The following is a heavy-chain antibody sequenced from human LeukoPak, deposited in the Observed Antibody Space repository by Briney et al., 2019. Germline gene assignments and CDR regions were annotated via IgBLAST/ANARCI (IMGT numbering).Heavy chain of an antibody. V-gene: IGHV4-39*01. D-gene: IGHD1-26*01. CDR3: AKSGGYGLNDY. CDR1: GASVSGSPYY. Sequence: SETLSLTCTVSGASVSGSPYYWGWIRQPPGKGLEWIGSIYSSGSTYYNASLQSRVTISIETSKNQISLRLNSVTAADTAIYYCAKSGGYGLNDYWGQGTLVTVSS. CDR2: IYSSGST. J-gene: IGHJ4*02.